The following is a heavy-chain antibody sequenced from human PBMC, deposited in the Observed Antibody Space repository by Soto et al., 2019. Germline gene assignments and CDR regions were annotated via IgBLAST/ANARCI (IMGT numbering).Heavy chain of an antibody. V-gene: IGHV1-8*01. CDR1: GYTFTSSD. CDR2: MNPKSGNT. CDR3: ARVYSSDYYYFLIDY. D-gene: IGHD3-22*01. Sequence: ASVKVSCKASGYTFTSSDINWVRQAPGQGLEWMGWMNPKSGNTGYAQKFQGRVTLTMNTTISTAYMELNSLRSEDTAVYYCARVYSSDYYYFLIDYWGQGTLVTVSS. J-gene: IGHJ4*02.